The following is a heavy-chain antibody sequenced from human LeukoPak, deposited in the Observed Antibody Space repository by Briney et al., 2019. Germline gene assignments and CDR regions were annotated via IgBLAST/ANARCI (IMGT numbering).Heavy chain of an antibody. Sequence: PGESLQISCQASGYTFSTYWIVWARQLPGKGLEWMGVIYPDDSETRYSPSFRGQVTISVDKSISTAYLQWSSLKASDTAIYYCARRIEERYRTINYYGLDVWGQGTLVTVSS. D-gene: IGHD1-26*01. CDR1: GYTFSTYW. J-gene: IGHJ6*02. V-gene: IGHV5-51*01. CDR2: IYPDDSET. CDR3: ARRIEERYRTINYYGLDV.